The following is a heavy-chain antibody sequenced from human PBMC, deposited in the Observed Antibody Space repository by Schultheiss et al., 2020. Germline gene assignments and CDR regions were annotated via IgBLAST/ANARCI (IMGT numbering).Heavy chain of an antibody. CDR1: GFTFSSYA. J-gene: IGHJ4*02. Sequence: WGSMRLACAASGFTFSSYAMSWVRQAPGKGLEWVSAISGSGGSTYYADSVKGRFTISRDNSKNTLYLQMNSLRAEDTAVYYCAKAVDGDYMDYWGKGTLVTVAS. V-gene: IGHV3-23*01. D-gene: IGHD4-17*01. CDR3: AKAVDGDYMDY. CDR2: ISGSGGST.